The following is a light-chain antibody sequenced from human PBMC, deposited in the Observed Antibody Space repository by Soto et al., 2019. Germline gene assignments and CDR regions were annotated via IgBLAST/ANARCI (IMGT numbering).Light chain of an antibody. Sequence: QSVLTQPASVSGSPGQSITISCTGTSSDVGIYNLVSWYQHQPGKAPKLLIYELSHRPSGVSNRFSGSKSGNTASLTSSGLQAQDAADYYCCSYAGSSTGVFGGGTQVTVL. CDR3: CSYAGSSTGV. CDR1: SSDVGIYNL. CDR2: ELS. V-gene: IGLV2-23*02. J-gene: IGLJ3*02.